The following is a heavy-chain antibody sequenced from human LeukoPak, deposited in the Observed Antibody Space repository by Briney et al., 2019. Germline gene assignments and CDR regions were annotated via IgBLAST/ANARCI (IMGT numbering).Heavy chain of an antibody. V-gene: IGHV3-20*04. D-gene: IGHD2-21*01. CDR2: ITWNGGTT. CDR3: AKEFNRGLPDY. CDR1: GFTFDDYG. J-gene: IGHJ4*02. Sequence: GGSLRLSCAASGFTFDDYGMCWVRQAPGKGLEWVSSITWNGGTTNYADSVKGRFTISRDNSKSTLYLQMSSLRAEDTAVYYCAKEFNRGLPDYWGQGTLVTVPS.